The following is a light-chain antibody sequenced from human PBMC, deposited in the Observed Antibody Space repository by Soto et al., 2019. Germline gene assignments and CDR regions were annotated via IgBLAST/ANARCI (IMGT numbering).Light chain of an antibody. CDR1: QSISSN. CDR3: QQYGRSPFT. Sequence: EIVMTQSPATLSVSPGERATLSCRASQSISSNLAWYQQKPGQAPRLLIDDASTRAAGIPARFNGGGSGTEFTLTISSLQSEDFALYYCQQYGRSPFTFGPGTKVDIK. J-gene: IGKJ3*01. CDR2: DAS. V-gene: IGKV3-15*01.